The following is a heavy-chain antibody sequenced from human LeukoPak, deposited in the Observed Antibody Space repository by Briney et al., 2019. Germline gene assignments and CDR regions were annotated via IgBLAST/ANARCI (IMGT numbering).Heavy chain of an antibody. Sequence: GGSLRLSCAASGFTFSSYAMSWVRQAPGKGLEWVSAISGSGGSTYYADSVKGRFTISRDNSKNTLYLQMNSLRAEDAAVYYCAKDPTVTGAFDIWGQGTMVTVSS. CDR3: AKDPTVTGAFDI. CDR2: ISGSGGST. CDR1: GFTFSSYA. D-gene: IGHD4-17*01. V-gene: IGHV3-23*01. J-gene: IGHJ3*02.